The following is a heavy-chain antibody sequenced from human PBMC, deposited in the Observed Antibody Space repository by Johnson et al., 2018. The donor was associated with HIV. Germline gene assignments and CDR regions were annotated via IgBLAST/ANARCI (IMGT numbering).Heavy chain of an antibody. CDR2: IKQDGSEK. CDR3: AREGWNSSSWYRMSAFDI. CDR1: GFTFSSYW. J-gene: IGHJ3*02. Sequence: VQLVESGGVVVQPWGSLRLSCAASGFTFSSYWMSWVRQAPGKGLEWVANIKQDGSEKYYVDSVKGRFTISRDNAKNSLYLQMNSLRAEDTAVYYCAREGWNSSSWYRMSAFDIWGQGTMVTVSS. D-gene: IGHD6-13*01. V-gene: IGHV3-7*05.